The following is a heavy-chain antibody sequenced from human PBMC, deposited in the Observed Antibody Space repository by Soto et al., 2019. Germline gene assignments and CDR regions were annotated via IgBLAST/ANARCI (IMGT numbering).Heavy chain of an antibody. V-gene: IGHV1-69*02. CDR2: IIPILGIA. CDR3: ASNSDATTLNYYYYYMDV. Sequence: XVKVSCKASGGTFRSYTISWVRQAPGQCLEWMGRIIPILGIANYAQKFQGRVTITADKSTSTAYVELSSLRSEDTAVYYCASNSDATTLNYYYYYMDVWGKGTTVTVSS. J-gene: IGHJ6*03. CDR1: GGTFRSYT. D-gene: IGHD2-21*02.